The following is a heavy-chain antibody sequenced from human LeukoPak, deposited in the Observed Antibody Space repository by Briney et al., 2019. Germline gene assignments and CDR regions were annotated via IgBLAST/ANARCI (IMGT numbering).Heavy chain of an antibody. CDR2: IKQDGSEK. Sequence: GGSLRPSCAASGFTFSSYWMSWVRQAPGRGLEWVANIKQDGSEKYYVDSVKGRFTISRDNAKNSLYLQMNSLRAEDTAVYYCARVSALLWFGEPYYFDYWGQGTLVTVSS. D-gene: IGHD3-10*01. V-gene: IGHV3-7*01. J-gene: IGHJ4*02. CDR1: GFTFSSYW. CDR3: ARVSALLWFGEPYYFDY.